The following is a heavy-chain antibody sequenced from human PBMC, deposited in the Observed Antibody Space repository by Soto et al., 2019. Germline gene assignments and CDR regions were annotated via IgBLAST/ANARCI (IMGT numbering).Heavy chain of an antibody. V-gene: IGHV3-74*01. CDR3: ARERYSSSSICDY. CDR1: GFTFSSYW. CDR2: INSDGSGT. Sequence: VQLVESGGGLVQPGGSLRLSCAASGFTFSSYWMHWVRQAPGKGLVWVSRINSDGSGTTYVDSVKGRFTISRDNAKNTLYLQMNSLRAEDTAVYYCARERYSSSSICDYWGQGTLVTVSS. D-gene: IGHD6-6*01. J-gene: IGHJ4*02.